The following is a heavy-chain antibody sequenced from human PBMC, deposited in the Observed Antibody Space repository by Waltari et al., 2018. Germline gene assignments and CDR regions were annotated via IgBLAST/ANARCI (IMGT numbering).Heavy chain of an antibody. CDR1: GFTFSDYW. J-gene: IGHJ4*02. CDR3: ARDPQRRFDY. V-gene: IGHV3-7*04. Sequence: EVQLVESGGGLVQPGGSLRLPCAASGFTFSDYWMTWVRQAPGKGLEWVASINQDESGKYYVDSVKGRFTISRDNAKNSLFLQMNSLRGDDTALYYCARDPQRRFDYWGQGTLVTVSS. CDR2: INQDESGK.